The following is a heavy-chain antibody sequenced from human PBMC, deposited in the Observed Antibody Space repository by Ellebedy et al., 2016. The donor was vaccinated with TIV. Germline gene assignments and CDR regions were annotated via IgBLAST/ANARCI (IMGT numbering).Heavy chain of an antibody. V-gene: IGHV3-30*18. D-gene: IGHD5-12*01. CDR2: ISYDGSNK. J-gene: IGHJ4*02. Sequence: GESLKISXAASGFTFSSYGMHWVRQAPGKGLEWVAVISYDGSNKYYADSVKGRFTISRDNSKNTLYLQMNSLRAEDTAVYYCAKALGRDSGYDFFFDSWGQGTLVTVSS. CDR3: AKALGRDSGYDFFFDS. CDR1: GFTFSSYG.